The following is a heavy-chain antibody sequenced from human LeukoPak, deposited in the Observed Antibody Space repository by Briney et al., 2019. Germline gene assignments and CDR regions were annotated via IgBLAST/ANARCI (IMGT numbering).Heavy chain of an antibody. V-gene: IGHV4-34*01. D-gene: IGHD6-6*01. CDR2: INHSGST. CDR1: GGSFSGYY. CDR3: ARGPGSSIAARRGSDY. Sequence: SETLSLTCAVYGGSFSGYYWSWIRQPPGKGLEWIGEINHSGSTNYNPSLKSRVTISVDTSKNQFSLKLSSATAADTAVYYCARGPGSSIAARRGSDYWGQGTLVTVSS. J-gene: IGHJ4*02.